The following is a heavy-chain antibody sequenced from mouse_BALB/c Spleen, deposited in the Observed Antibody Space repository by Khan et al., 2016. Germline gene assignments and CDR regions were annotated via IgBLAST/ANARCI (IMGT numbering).Heavy chain of an antibody. J-gene: IGHJ4*01. CDR3: RFTICRDNSLSILSLQMNSLRAEDSATYDCARDMEGYDDAMDY. D-gene: IGHD2-2*01. Sequence: EVELVESGGGLVQPGGSLRLSCATSGFTFTDYYMSWVRQPPGKALEWLGFIRNKANGYTTEYSASVKGRFTISSDNSQIIPSLQMNILRAEDSASVKCRFTICRDNSLSILSLQMNSLRAEDSATYDCARDMEGYDDAMDYWGQRTSVTVSS. CDR1: GFTFTDYY. CDR2: IRNKANGYTT. V-gene: IGHV7-3*02.